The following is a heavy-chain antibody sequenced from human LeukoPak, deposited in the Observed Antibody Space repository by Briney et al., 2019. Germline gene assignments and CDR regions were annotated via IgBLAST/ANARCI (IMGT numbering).Heavy chain of an antibody. CDR2: IHYNEDKT. CDR1: GFSFSRHG. D-gene: IGHD3-22*01. J-gene: IGHJ4*02. Sequence: GGSLRLSCAASGFSFSRHGMHWVRQAPGKGLEWVAIIHYNEDKTYYADSMKGRFTISRDNSKDTLYLHMTSLRPDDTAVYYSERHNTSGYYYLENWGQGTLVTVSS. V-gene: IGHV3-30*02. CDR3: ERHNTSGYYYLEN.